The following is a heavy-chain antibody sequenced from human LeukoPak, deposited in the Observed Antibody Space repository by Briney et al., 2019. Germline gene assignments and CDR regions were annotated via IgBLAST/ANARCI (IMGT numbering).Heavy chain of an antibody. V-gene: IGHV3-74*01. CDR1: GFTFSRYW. J-gene: IGHJ4*02. Sequence: GGSLRLPCAASGFTFSRYWMHWVRQAPGKGLVWVSRIDSDGTNRDYADSVKGRFTISRDNAKNTVYLQMNSLRDEDTAVYYCEGRATGPPEYWGQGSLVTVSS. CDR2: IDSDGTNR. CDR3: EGRATGPPEY. D-gene: IGHD3-9*01.